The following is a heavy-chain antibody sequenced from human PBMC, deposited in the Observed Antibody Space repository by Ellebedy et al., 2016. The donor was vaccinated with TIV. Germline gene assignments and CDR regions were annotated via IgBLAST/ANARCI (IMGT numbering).Heavy chain of an antibody. V-gene: IGHV4-34*01. D-gene: IGHD2-2*02. J-gene: IGHJ6*03. Sequence: SETLSLXXAVYGGSFSGYYWSWIRQPPGKGLEWIGEINHSGSTANYNPSLRSRLTISVDRSKNQFSLKLSSVTAADTAVYYCARGKYCSSTSCYTIPFSYYYYYMDVWGKGTTVTVSS. CDR2: INHSGSTA. CDR1: GGSFSGYY. CDR3: ARGKYCSSTSCYTIPFSYYYYYMDV.